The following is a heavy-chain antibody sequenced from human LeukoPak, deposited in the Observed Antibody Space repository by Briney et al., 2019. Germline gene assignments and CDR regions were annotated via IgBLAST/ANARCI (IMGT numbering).Heavy chain of an antibody. CDR2: ISTSGST. V-gene: IGHV4-4*07. CDR3: ARESQQRPLDY. D-gene: IGHD6-25*01. Sequence: SETLSLTCTVSGGSISGYYWSWIRQPAGQGLEWIGRISTSGSTHCSPSLKSRVTMSVDTSRNQFSLNLSSVAAADTAVYYCARESQQRPLDYWGQGTLVTVSS. J-gene: IGHJ4*02. CDR1: GGSISGYY.